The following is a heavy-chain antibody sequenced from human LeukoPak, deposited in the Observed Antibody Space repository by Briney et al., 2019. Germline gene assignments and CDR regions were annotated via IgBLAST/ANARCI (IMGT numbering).Heavy chain of an antibody. V-gene: IGHV1-2*02. CDR1: GYTFTGYY. D-gene: IGHD3-10*01. CDR2: INPNSGGT. J-gene: IGHJ4*02. CDR3: ARNSRVASTSGLNY. Sequence: ASVKVSCKASGYTFTGYYMHWVRQAPGQGLEWMGWINPNSGGTNYAQKFQGSVTMTRDTSITTGYMELSRLTSDDTALYYCARNSRVASTSGLNYWGQGTLVTVSS.